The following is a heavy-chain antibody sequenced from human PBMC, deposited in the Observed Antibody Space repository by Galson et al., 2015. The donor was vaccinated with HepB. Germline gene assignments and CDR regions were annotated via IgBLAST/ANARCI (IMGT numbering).Heavy chain of an antibody. D-gene: IGHD3-10*01. CDR1: GYTFTSQG. V-gene: IGHV1-18*01. CDR3: ARDPPGGFGKKGDY. Sequence: SVKVSCKASGYTFTSQGISWVRQAPGQGLEWMGWTNTYNGNTNYAQKFRGRVTMTIDTSTSTAYMELRSLRSDDTAVYYCARDPPGGFGKKGDYWGQGTLVTVSS. CDR2: TNTYNGNT. J-gene: IGHJ4*02.